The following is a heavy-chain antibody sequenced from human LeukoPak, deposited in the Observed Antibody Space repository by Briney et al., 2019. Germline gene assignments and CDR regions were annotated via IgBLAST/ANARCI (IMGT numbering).Heavy chain of an antibody. CDR2: ISFDGSNK. D-gene: IGHD4/OR15-4a*01. CDR3: ARRAGAYSHPYDY. V-gene: IGHV3-30*03. J-gene: IGHJ4*02. CDR1: GFTFSSYG. Sequence: GRSLRLSCAASGFTFSSYGMHWVRQAPGKGLEWVAVISFDGSNKYYADSVKGRFTISRDNSKNTLYLQMNSLRAEDTAVYYCARRAGAYSHPYDYWGQGTLVTVSS.